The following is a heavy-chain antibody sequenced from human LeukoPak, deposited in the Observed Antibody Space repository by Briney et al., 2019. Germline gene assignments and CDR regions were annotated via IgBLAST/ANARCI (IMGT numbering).Heavy chain of an antibody. Sequence: GGSLRLSCAASGFTFSSYGMHWVRQATGKGLEWVSAIGTAGDTYYPGSVKGRFTISRENAKNSLYLQMNSLRAGDTAVYYCARGGWDYYGMDVWGQGTTVTVSS. CDR2: IGTAGDT. V-gene: IGHV3-13*01. J-gene: IGHJ6*02. CDR1: GFTFSSYG. D-gene: IGHD1-26*01. CDR3: ARGGWDYYGMDV.